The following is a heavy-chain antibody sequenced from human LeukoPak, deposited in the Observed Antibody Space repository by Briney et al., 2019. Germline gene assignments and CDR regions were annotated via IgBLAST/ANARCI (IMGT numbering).Heavy chain of an antibody. Sequence: SETLSLTCTVSGGSISSYYWSWIRQPAGKGLEWIGRIYTSGSTNYNPSLKSRVTMSVDTSKNQFSLKLSSVTAADTAVYYCAREDCSSTSCYKYDHWGQGTLVTVSS. D-gene: IGHD2-2*02. J-gene: IGHJ4*02. CDR3: AREDCSSTSCYKYDH. V-gene: IGHV4-4*07. CDR2: IYTSGST. CDR1: GGSISSYY.